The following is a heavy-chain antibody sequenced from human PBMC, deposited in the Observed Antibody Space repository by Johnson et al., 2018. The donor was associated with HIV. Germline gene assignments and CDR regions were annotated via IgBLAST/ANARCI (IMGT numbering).Heavy chain of an antibody. CDR2: VWYDGRNK. J-gene: IGHJ3*02. CDR1: GFTFSSYD. V-gene: IGHV3-33*06. D-gene: IGHD5-12*01. CDR3: GKGEVGHIVNTRESTFDI. Sequence: VQLVESGGGLVQPGGSLRLSCAASGFTFSSYDMHWVRQSPGKGLEWVAVVWYDGRNKHYADSVKGRFTISRDNSINTVSLQMNSLRAEGTAVYYCGKGEVGHIVNTRESTFDIWGQGTMVIVSS.